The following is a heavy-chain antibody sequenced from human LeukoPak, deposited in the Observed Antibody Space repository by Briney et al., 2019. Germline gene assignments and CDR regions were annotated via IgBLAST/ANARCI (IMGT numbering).Heavy chain of an antibody. CDR2: INHSGST. V-gene: IGHV4-34*01. CDR1: GGSISSYY. CDR3: ARERQWLVLGWYFDL. D-gene: IGHD6-19*01. Sequence: SETLSLTCTVSGGSISSYYWSWIRQPPGKGLEWIGEINHSGSTNYNPSLKSRVTISVDTSKNQFSLKLSSVTAADTAVYYCARERQWLVLGWYFDLWGRGTLVTVSS. J-gene: IGHJ2*01.